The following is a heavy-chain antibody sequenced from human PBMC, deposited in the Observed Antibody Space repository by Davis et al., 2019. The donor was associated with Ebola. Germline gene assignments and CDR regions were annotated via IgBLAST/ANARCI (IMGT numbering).Heavy chain of an antibody. CDR2: INSDGSST. Sequence: GESLKISCAASGFTFSSYTMNWVRQAPGKGLVWVSRINSDGSSTTYADSVKGRFTISRDNAKNTLYLQMNSLRPEDTAVYYCARDSDDYSFDYWGQGTLVTVSS. D-gene: IGHD4-11*01. CDR1: GFTFSSYT. CDR3: ARDSDDYSFDY. V-gene: IGHV3-74*01. J-gene: IGHJ4*02.